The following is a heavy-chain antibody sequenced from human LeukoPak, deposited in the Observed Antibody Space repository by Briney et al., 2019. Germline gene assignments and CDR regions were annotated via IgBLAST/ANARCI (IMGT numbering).Heavy chain of an antibody. J-gene: IGHJ4*02. CDR2: IYYSGST. D-gene: IGHD6-13*01. V-gene: IGHV4-59*01. CDR1: GGSISSYY. Sequence: SETLCLTCTVSGGSISSYYWSWIRQPPGKGLEWIGYIYYSGSTNYNPSLKSRVTISVDTSKNQFSLKLSSVTAADTAVYYCASCYRSSCYFFDYWGQGTLVTVSS. CDR3: ASCYRSSCYFFDY.